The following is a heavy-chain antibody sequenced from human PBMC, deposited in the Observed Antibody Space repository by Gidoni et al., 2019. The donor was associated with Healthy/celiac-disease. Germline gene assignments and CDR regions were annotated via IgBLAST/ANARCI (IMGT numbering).Heavy chain of an antibody. Sequence: EVQLVESGGVVVQPGGSLRLSCAASGFTFDDYTMHWVRQAPGKGLEWVSLISWDGGSTYYADSVKGRFTISRDNSKNSLYLQMNSLRTEDTALYYCAKDTGTLDTAMLANWGQGTLVTVSS. CDR3: AKDTGTLDTAMLAN. J-gene: IGHJ4*02. CDR2: ISWDGGST. CDR1: GFTFDDYT. V-gene: IGHV3-43*01. D-gene: IGHD5-18*01.